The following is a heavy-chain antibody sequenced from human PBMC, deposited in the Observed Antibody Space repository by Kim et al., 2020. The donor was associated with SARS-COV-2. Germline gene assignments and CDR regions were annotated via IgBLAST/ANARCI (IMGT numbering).Heavy chain of an antibody. V-gene: IGHV4-59*01. CDR1: GGSISGYY. D-gene: IGHD6-19*01. Sequence: SETLSLTCTVSGGSISGYYWSWIRQSPGKGLEWIGYLYDSGSTKCNPSLKSRVTISVDTSKNQFSLKLNSVTAADTAVYYCARDIGDHSGRAVGCWGQGT. CDR3: ARDIGDHSGRAVGC. CDR2: LYDSGST. J-gene: IGHJ4*02.